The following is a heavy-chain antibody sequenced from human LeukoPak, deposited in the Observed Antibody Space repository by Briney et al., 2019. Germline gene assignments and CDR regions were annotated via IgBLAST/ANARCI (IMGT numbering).Heavy chain of an antibody. J-gene: IGHJ4*02. D-gene: IGHD3-10*01. V-gene: IGHV3-7*01. Sequence: SGGSLRLSCAASGFTFSSYSMNWVRQAPGKGLEWVANIKQDGSEKYYVDSVKGRFTISRDNAKNSLYLQMNSLRAEDTAVYYCARGINYYGSGSNYYFDYWGQGTLVTVSS. CDR1: GFTFSSYS. CDR3: ARGINYYGSGSNYYFDY. CDR2: IKQDGSEK.